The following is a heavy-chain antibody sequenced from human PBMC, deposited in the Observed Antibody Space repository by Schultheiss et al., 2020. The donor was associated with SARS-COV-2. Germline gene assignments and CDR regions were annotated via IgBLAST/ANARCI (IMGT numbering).Heavy chain of an antibody. V-gene: IGHV3-15*01. J-gene: IGHJ4*02. D-gene: IGHD2/OR15-2a*01. CDR1: GFTFSNAW. Sequence: GGSLRLSCAASGFTFSNAWMSWVRQAPGKGLEWVGRIKSKADGGTTDYAAPVKGRFTISRDDSKNTLYLQMNSLRAEDTAVYYCAKGLSEEYFDYWGQGTLVTVAS. CDR2: IKSKADGGTT. CDR3: AKGLSEEYFDY.